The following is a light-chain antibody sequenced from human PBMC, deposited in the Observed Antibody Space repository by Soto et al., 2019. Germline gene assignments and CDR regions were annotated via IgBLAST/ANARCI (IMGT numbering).Light chain of an antibody. Sequence: QSALTQPPSASGSPGQSVTIACTGTSSDVGGYSSVAWFQHHTGKAPTLMIYEVSKRPSGVPDRFSGSKSGNTASLTVSGLQAEDEADYYCISYAGSNNYVFGTGTKLTVL. CDR1: SSDVGGYSS. CDR2: EVS. J-gene: IGLJ1*01. CDR3: ISYAGSNNYV. V-gene: IGLV2-8*01.